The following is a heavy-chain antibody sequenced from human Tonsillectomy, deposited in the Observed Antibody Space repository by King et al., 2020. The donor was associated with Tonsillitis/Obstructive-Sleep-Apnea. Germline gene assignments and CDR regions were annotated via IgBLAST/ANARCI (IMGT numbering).Heavy chain of an antibody. D-gene: IGHD3-16*01. CDR1: GYNFSNYW. Sequence: DGQLVQSGAEVRKPGKSLKISCKGSGYNFSNYWIAWVRQMPGKGLEWMGIIYPGDSDTRYGPSFQGQVTISADKSIDTAYLQWSSLKASDTAMYYCARQGLWGNNTWHDAFGFWGQGTMVAVSS. J-gene: IGHJ3*01. CDR2: IYPGDSDT. V-gene: IGHV5-51*01. CDR3: ARQGLWGNNTWHDAFGF.